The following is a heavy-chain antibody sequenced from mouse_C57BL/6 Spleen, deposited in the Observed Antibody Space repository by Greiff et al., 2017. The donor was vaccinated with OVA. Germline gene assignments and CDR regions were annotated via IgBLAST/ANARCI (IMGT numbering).Heavy chain of an antibody. J-gene: IGHJ1*03. CDR1: GYTFTSYW. CDR3: ARRGYYGSSENWYFDV. CDR2: IHPNSGST. D-gene: IGHD1-1*01. V-gene: IGHV1-64*01. Sequence: QVQLKQPGAELVKPGASVKLSCKASGYTFTSYWMHWVKQRPGQGLEWIGMIHPNSGSTNYNEKFKSKATLTVDKSSSTAYMQLSSLTSEDSAVYYCARRGYYGSSENWYFDVWGTGTTVTVSS.